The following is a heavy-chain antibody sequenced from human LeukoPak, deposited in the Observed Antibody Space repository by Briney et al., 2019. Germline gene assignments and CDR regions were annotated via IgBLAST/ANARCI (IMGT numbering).Heavy chain of an antibody. CDR2: IYYSGST. CDR3: ARAGLTNPTGFDY. Sequence: RASETLSLTCTVSGGSISSYYWSWIRQPPGKGLEWIGYIYYSGSTNYNPSLKSRVTISVDTSKNQFSLKLSSVTAADTAVYYCARAGLTNPTGFDYWGQGTLVTVSS. D-gene: IGHD2-8*01. J-gene: IGHJ4*02. CDR1: GGSISSYY. V-gene: IGHV4-59*08.